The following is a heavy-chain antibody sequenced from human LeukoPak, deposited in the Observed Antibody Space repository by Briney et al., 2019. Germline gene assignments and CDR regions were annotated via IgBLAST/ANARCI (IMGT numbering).Heavy chain of an antibody. D-gene: IGHD3-3*01. CDR3: ARADYDFWSGYYTVYFDY. CDR1: GGSISSYY. CDR2: IYYSGST. Sequence: SETLSLTCTVSGGSISSYYWSWIRQPPGKGLEWIGYIYYSGSTNYNPSLKSRVTISVDTSKNQISLKLSSVTAADTAVYYCARADYDFWSGYYTVYFDYWGQGTLVTVSS. V-gene: IGHV4-59*01. J-gene: IGHJ4*02.